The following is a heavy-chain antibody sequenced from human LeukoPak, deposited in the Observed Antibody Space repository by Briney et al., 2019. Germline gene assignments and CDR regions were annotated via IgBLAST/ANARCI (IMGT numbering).Heavy chain of an antibody. D-gene: IGHD3-3*01. CDR2: IRFDGGDK. Sequence: GGSLRLSCAASGFTFSRYNMDWVRLAPGKGLEWVTFIRFDGGDKYYPDSVKGRFTISRDNSKDTLYLQMNSLRAEDTAVYYCAKDFLWSLNYWGQGTLVTVSS. CDR1: GFTFSRYN. V-gene: IGHV3-30*02. CDR3: AKDFLWSLNY. J-gene: IGHJ4*02.